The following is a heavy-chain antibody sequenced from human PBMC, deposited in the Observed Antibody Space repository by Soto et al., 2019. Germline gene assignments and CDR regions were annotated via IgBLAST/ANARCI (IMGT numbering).Heavy chain of an antibody. J-gene: IGHJ4*02. CDR1: GFTFSTYS. CDR2: ISSSSTI. D-gene: IGHD6-19*01. Sequence: EVQLVESGGDLVQPGGSLRLSCAASGFTFSTYSMNWVSQAPGKGLEWVSSISSSSTIYYADSVKGRFTISRDNAQNSLYLQMHSLIAEDTAVYYCARERGSGWTFDYWGQGTLVTVSS. CDR3: ARERGSGWTFDY. V-gene: IGHV3-48*01.